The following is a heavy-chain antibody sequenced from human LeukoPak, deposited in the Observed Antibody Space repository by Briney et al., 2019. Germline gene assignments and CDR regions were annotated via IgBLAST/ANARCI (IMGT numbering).Heavy chain of an antibody. V-gene: IGHV4-34*01. D-gene: IGHD3-3*01. CDR2: INHSGST. CDR3: ARTFRESYYDFWSGYSTLDY. J-gene: IGHJ4*02. Sequence: PSETLSLTCAVYGGSFSGYYWSWIRQPPGKGLEWIGEINHSGSTNYNPSLKSRVTISVDTFKNQFSLKLSSVTAADTAVYYCARTFRESYYDFWSGYSTLDYWGQGTLVTVSS. CDR1: GGSFSGYY.